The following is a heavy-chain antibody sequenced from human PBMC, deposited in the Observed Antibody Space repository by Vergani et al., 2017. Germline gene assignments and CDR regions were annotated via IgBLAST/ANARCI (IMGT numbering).Heavy chain of an antibody. CDR3: AREYGGGGSSFPFDY. V-gene: IGHV3-21*01. J-gene: IGHJ4*02. CDR2: ISSSSSYI. D-gene: IGHD2-15*01. CDR1: GFTFSSYS. Sequence: EVQLVESGGGLVKPGGSLRLSCAASGFTFSSYSMNWVRQAPGKGLEWVSSISSSSSYIYYADSVKGRFTISRDNAKNSLYLQMNSLRAEDTAVYYCAREYGGGGSSFPFDYGGKGTLVTASS.